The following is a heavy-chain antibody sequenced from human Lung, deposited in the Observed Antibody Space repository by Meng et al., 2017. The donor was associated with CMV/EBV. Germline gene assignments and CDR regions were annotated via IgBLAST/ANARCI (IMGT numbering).Heavy chain of an antibody. J-gene: IGHJ3*02. Sequence: GESXKISCAASGFTFSPYRMNWVRQAPGKGLEWVSSISSSSSYIYYADSVKGRFTISRDNAKNSLYLQMNSLRAEDTAVYYCTCKGYSYGDDAFDIWGQGKXV. CDR2: ISSSSSYI. CDR3: TCKGYSYGDDAFDI. CDR1: GFTFSPYR. V-gene: IGHV3-21*01. D-gene: IGHD5-18*01.